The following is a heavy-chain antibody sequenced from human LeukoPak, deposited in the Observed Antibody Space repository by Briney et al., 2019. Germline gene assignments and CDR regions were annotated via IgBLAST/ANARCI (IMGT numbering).Heavy chain of an antibody. D-gene: IGHD3-16*01. CDR3: ARAVDVADY. Sequence: GSLRLSCVASGFIFTDHGMSWVRQAPGKGLDWVANIKEDESAKFYADSVRGRFTISRDNAKNSVYLEMNNMRVEDTAVYYCARAVDVADYWGRGTLVTVSS. CDR1: GFIFTDHG. J-gene: IGHJ4*02. CDR2: IKEDESAK. V-gene: IGHV3-7*01.